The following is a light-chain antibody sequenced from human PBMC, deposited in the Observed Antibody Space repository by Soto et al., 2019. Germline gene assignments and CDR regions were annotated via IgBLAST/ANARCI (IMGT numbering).Light chain of an antibody. J-gene: IGLJ2*01. CDR2: EVS. V-gene: IGLV2-14*01. CDR3: SSYTSSRTMV. Sequence: QSALTQPASVSGSPGQSITISCTGTSSDVGGYNYVSWYQQHPGKAPKLMIYEVSNRPSGVSNRFSGSKSGNTASLTISGLQAEDEADYYSSSYTSSRTMVFGGGTKLTVL. CDR1: SSDVGGYNY.